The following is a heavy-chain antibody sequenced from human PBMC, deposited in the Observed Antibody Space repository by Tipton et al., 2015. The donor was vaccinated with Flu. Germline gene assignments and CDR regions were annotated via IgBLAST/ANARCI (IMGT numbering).Heavy chain of an antibody. CDR2: IWRDGSKQ. CDR3: ARSSPTSAPLPPEH. V-gene: IGHV3-33*01. CDR1: GFAFSSFG. J-gene: IGHJ1*01. D-gene: IGHD1-1*01. Sequence: SGFAFSSFGMHWVRQAPGKGLEWVAVIWRDGSKQYYGGAVRGRFTISRDNSQNTLFLQVDSLRVEDTAVYYCARSSPTSAPLPPEHWGQGTLVTVSS.